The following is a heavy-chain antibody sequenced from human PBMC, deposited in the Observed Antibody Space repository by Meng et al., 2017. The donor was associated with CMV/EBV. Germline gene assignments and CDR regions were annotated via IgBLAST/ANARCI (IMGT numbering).Heavy chain of an antibody. D-gene: IGHD3-3*01. J-gene: IGHJ4*02. CDR2: IYYSGST. V-gene: IGHV4-30-4*08. CDR3: ARDNRRGGVDY. CDR1: GGAISSGDSY. Sequence: GKREESGPGLVNPSHPLSLTLPVPGGAISSGDSYWSWIRQPPGKGLEWIVYIYYSGSTYYNPSLKSRVTISVDTSKNQFSLKLSSVTAADTAVYDCARDNRRGGVDYWGQGTLVTVSS.